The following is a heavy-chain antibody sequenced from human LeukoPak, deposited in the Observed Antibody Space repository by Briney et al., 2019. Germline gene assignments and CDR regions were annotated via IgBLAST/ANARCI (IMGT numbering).Heavy chain of an antibody. D-gene: IGHD3-22*01. Sequence: GGSLRLSCAASGFTFSSYSMNWVRQAPGKGLEWVSYTSDSSSTIYYADSVKGRFTISRDNAKNSLYLQMNSLRAEDTAVYYCARVLTYYYDSSGYKTRDYWGQGTLVTVSS. CDR1: GFTFSSYS. J-gene: IGHJ4*02. CDR3: ARVLTYYYDSSGYKTRDY. V-gene: IGHV3-48*01. CDR2: TSDSSSTI.